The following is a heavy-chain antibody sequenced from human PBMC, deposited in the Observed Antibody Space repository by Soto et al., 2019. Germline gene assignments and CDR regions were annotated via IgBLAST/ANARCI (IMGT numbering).Heavy chain of an antibody. D-gene: IGHD3-10*01. J-gene: IGHJ5*02. CDR3: AHAYHYGSRSYYNVWFGFDP. CDR1: GFSLTSSGVG. Sequence: QITLKESGPTLVKPTQTLTLTCTFSGFSLTSSGVGVGWIRQPPGKALEWLALNYWDDYKYYSPSLKSRLTIAKDTSKNQVVLTMTNMDPVDTGTYYCAHAYHYGSRSYYNVWFGFDPRGQGILVTVSS. CDR2: NYWDDYK. V-gene: IGHV2-5*02.